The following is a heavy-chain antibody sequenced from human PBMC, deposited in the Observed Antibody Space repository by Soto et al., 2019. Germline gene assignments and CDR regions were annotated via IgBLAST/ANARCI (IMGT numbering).Heavy chain of an antibody. CDR2: AYFSGGNT. D-gene: IGHD6-25*01. V-gene: IGHV4-39*01. Sequence: SETLSLTCSVSGDSMRGYDFYWGWIRQAPGKGLEWIGSAYFSGGNTYYNPSLKSRVSISVDTSKNEFSLRLTSLTAADTAVYFCAYGSSSAWIDYWGQGTLVTVSS. J-gene: IGHJ4*02. CDR1: GDSMRGYDFY. CDR3: AYGSSSAWIDY.